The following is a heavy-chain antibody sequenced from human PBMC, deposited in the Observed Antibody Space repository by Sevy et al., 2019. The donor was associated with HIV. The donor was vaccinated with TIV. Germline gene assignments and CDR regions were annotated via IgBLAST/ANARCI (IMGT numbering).Heavy chain of an antibody. D-gene: IGHD2-15*01. CDR2: FDPQYGER. CDR1: GYTLTKLS. Sequence: ASVKVSCKVSGYTLTKLSIHWVRQAPGKGLEWMGNFDPQYGERIYAHRFQGRLTMTEDTSPDTVFMEMSSLTSEDTAGYYCTAVGLGYWSASSTYQGDWFDPWGQGTLVTVSS. CDR3: TAVGLGYWSASSTYQGDWFDP. J-gene: IGHJ5*02. V-gene: IGHV1-24*01.